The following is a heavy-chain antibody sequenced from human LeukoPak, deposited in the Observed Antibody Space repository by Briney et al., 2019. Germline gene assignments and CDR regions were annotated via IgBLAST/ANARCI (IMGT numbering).Heavy chain of an antibody. CDR3: ARDEGYYDSSGYYPRVD. CDR1: GGSISSSSYY. CDR2: IYYSGST. Sequence: PSETLSLTCTGSGGSISSSSYYWGWIRQPPGKGLEWIGSIYYSGSTYYNPSLKSRVTISVDTSKSQFSLKLSSVTAADTAVYYCARDEGYYDSSGYYPRVDWGQGTLVTVSS. J-gene: IGHJ4*02. V-gene: IGHV4-39*07. D-gene: IGHD3-22*01.